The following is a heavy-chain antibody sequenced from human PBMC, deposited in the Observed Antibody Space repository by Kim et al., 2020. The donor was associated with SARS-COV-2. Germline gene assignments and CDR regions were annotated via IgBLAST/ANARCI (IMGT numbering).Heavy chain of an antibody. V-gene: IGHV5-51*01. Sequence: GESLKISCKVSGYKFTTYWIAWVRQTLGKGLEWMGIVYPHDSETRYNPSLQGQVTISADKSISTAYLPWSSQKASDAAKYYCARQGWHYASGGFYGMDVWGHGTTVTVSS. CDR2: VYPHDSET. CDR3: ARQGWHYASGGFYGMDV. J-gene: IGHJ6*02. D-gene: IGHD3-10*01. CDR1: GYKFTTYW.